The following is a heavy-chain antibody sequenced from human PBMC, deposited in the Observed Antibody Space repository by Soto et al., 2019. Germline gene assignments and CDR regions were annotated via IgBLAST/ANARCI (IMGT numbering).Heavy chain of an antibody. CDR3: ARGHGPYSDRSYYCLARNYFDS. J-gene: IGHJ4*02. CDR1: GFTFSSHA. V-gene: IGHV3-30-3*01. CDR2: ISFDGTNK. Sequence: GGSLRLSCAATGFTFSSHAMNWVRQAPGKGLEWVSVISFDGTNKYYTESVRGRYTISRDNSKHVVYLDINSLRPDDTAIYYCARGHGPYSDRSYYCLARNYFDSWGQGALVTVSS. D-gene: IGHD3-10*01.